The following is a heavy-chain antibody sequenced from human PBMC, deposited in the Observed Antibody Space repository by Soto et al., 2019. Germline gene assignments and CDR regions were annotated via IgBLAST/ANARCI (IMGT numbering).Heavy chain of an antibody. D-gene: IGHD3-16*01. CDR1: GFKFSDYA. V-gene: IGHV3-23*01. J-gene: IGHJ4*02. CDR2: ISATGGGT. CDR3: AKDRRAGGSSAFYFDF. Sequence: GGSLRLSCAASGFKFSDYAMSWVRQAPGKGLEWVSLISATGGGTYYADSVKGRFTISRDNSHNTLYLQVYSLTAEDTAVYYCAKDRRAGGSSAFYFDFWGQGAQVTVSS.